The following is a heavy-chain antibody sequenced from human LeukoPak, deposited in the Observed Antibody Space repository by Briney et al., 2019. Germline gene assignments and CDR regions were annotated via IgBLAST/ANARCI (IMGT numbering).Heavy chain of an antibody. V-gene: IGHV3-7*01. J-gene: IGHJ4*02. CDR2: IKQDGSEK. CDR3: ARSPPSSSWYDY. CDR1: GFTFSRYW. D-gene: IGHD6-13*01. Sequence: GGSLRLSCAASGFTFSRYWMSWVRQAPGKGLEWVANIKQDGSEKYYVDSMKGRFTISRDNAKNSLYLQMNSLRAEDTAVYYCARSPPSSSWYDYWGQGTLVTVSS.